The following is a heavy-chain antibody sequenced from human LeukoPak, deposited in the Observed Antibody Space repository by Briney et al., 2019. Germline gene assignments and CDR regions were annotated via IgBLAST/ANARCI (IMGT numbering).Heavy chain of an antibody. CDR2: FSGSGGNT. V-gene: IGHV3-23*01. D-gene: IGHD2-15*01. J-gene: IGHJ4*02. CDR3: AKGLYAYCSGGSCQQADY. Sequence: GGSLRLSCAASGFTFRTYAMTWVRQAPGKGLEWVSTFSGSGGNTSYATSVGGRFTISRDNSKNTLYLQMNSLRAADTAIYYCAKGLYAYCSGGSCQQADYWGQGTLVTVSS. CDR1: GFTFRTYA.